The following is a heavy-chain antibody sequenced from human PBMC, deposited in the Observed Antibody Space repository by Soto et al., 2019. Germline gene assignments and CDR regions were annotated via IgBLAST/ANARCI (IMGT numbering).Heavy chain of an antibody. CDR1: GGSFSGYY. CDR3: ARVSWVAAAGTTTKFDY. V-gene: IGHV4-34*01. J-gene: IGHJ4*02. Sequence: SETLSLTCAVYGGSFSGYYWSWIRQPPGKGLEWIGEINHSGSTNYNPSLKSRVTISVDTSKNQFSLKLSSVTAADTAVYYCARVSWVAAAGTTTKFDYWGQGTLVTVSS. D-gene: IGHD6-13*01. CDR2: INHSGST.